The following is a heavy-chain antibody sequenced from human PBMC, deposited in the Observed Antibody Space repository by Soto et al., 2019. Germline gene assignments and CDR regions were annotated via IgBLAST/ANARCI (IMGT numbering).Heavy chain of an antibody. CDR1: GFIFSAYG. CDR2: ISGSGGST. V-gene: IGHV3-23*01. J-gene: IGHJ5*02. Sequence: GGSLRLSCAASGFIFSAYGMSWVRQAPGRGLEWVSSISGSGGSTLSADSVKGRFTISRDNSKSTLYLQMKSLRAEDTAVYYCAKTPDYSSVWYHVSWGQGSLVTVSS. D-gene: IGHD6-19*01. CDR3: AKTPDYSSVWYHVS.